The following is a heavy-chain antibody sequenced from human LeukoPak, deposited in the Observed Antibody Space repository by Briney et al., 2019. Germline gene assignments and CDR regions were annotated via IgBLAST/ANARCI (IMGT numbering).Heavy chain of an antibody. CDR3: ARDTAMVTVGY. CDR2: INTNTGNP. D-gene: IGHD5-18*01. J-gene: IGHJ4*02. V-gene: IGHV7-4-1*02. CDR1: GYTFTSYG. Sequence: ASVKVSCKASGYTFTSYGISWVRQAPGQGLEWMGWINTNTGNPTYAQGFTGRFVFSLDTSVSTAYLQISSLKAEDTAVYYCARDTAMVTVGYWGQGTLVTVSS.